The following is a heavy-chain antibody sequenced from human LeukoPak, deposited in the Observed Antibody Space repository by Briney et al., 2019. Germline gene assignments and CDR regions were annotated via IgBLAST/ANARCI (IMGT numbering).Heavy chain of an antibody. D-gene: IGHD3-22*01. J-gene: IGHJ3*02. Sequence: PSETLSLTCTVSGGSISSYYWSWIRQPPGKGREGIGYIYYSGSTNYNPSLKSRVTISVDTSKNQFSLKLSSVTAADTAVYYCARSPNYYDSSGYYAAAFDIWGQGTMVTVS. CDR3: ARSPNYYDSSGYYAAAFDI. CDR2: IYYSGST. V-gene: IGHV4-59*13. CDR1: GGSISSYY.